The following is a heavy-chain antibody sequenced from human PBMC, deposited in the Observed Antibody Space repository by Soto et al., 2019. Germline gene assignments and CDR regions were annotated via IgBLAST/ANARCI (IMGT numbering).Heavy chain of an antibody. D-gene: IGHD6-6*01. Sequence: ASVKVSCKASGYTFTGYYMHWVRQAPGQGLEWMGWINPNSGGTNYAQKFQGWVTMTRDTSISTAYMELSRLRSDDTAVYYCVRNPSSSSGDWFDPWGQGTLVTVSS. V-gene: IGHV1-2*04. CDR1: GYTFTGYY. CDR2: INPNSGGT. CDR3: VRNPSSSSGDWFDP. J-gene: IGHJ5*02.